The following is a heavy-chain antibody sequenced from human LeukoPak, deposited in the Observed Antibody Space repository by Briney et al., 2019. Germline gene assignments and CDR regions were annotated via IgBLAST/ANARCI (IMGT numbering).Heavy chain of an antibody. D-gene: IGHD3-22*01. J-gene: IGHJ5*02. CDR3: ARAPYYYDSSGHGFDP. V-gene: IGHV4-59*10. CDR2: IYTSGST. CDR1: GGSLSGYY. Sequence: SETLSLTCAVYGGSLSGYYWSWIRQPAGKGLEWIGRIYTSGSTNYNPSLKSRVTISVDTSKNQFSLKLSSVTAADTAVYYCARAPYYYDSSGHGFDPWGQGTLVTVSS.